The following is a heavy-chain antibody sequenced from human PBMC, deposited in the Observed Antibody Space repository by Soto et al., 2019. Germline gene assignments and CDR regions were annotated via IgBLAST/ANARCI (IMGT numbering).Heavy chain of an antibody. CDR1: GFTFSSYV. J-gene: IGHJ6*02. D-gene: IGHD2-21*01. CDR3: AKGAGPVIYYYYGMDV. Sequence: GGSLRLSCAASGFTFSSYVMSWVRQAPGKGLEWVSAISGSGGSTYYADSVKGRFTISRDNSKNTLYLQMNSLRAEDTAVYYCAKGAGPVIYYYYGMDVWGQGTTVTVSS. CDR2: ISGSGGST. V-gene: IGHV3-23*01.